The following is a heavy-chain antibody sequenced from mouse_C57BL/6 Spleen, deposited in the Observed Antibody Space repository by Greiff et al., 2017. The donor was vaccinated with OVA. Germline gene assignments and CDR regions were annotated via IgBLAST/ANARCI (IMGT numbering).Heavy chain of an antibody. CDR2: IDPSDSET. CDR1: GYTFPSYW. V-gene: IGHV1-52*01. D-gene: IGHD1-1*01. CDR3: ASYYGRGRGAMDY. Sequence: QVQLKQPGAELVRPGSSVKLSCKASGYTFPSYWMHWVKQRPIQGLEWIGNIDPSDSETHYNQKFKDKATLTVDKSSSTAYMQLSSLTAEDSAVDDCASYYGRGRGAMDYWGQGTSVTVSS. J-gene: IGHJ4*01.